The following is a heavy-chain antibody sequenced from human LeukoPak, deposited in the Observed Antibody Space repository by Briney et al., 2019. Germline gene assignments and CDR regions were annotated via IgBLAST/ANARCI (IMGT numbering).Heavy chain of an antibody. CDR3: AREPGKVGARGYFDY. CDR2: IIPIFGTA. J-gene: IGHJ4*02. D-gene: IGHD1-26*01. V-gene: IGHV1-69*05. CDR1: GGTFSSYA. Sequence: ASVKVSCKASGGTFSSYAISWVRQAPGQGLEWMGGIIPIFGTANYAQKFQGRVTITTDESTSTAYMELSSLRSEDTVVYYCAREPGKVGARGYFDYWGQGTLVTVSS.